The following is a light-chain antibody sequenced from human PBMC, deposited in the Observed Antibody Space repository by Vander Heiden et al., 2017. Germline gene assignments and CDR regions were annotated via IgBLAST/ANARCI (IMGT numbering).Light chain of an antibody. V-gene: IGKV1-9*01. CDR2: AAS. CDR3: QQLNSYPRT. Sequence: DIQLIQSPSFLSASVGDRVTITCRASQGISSYLAWYQQTPGKAPKLLIYAASTLQSGVPSRFSGSGSGTEFTLTISSLQPEDFATYYCQQLNSYPRTFGQGTKLEIK. CDR1: QGISSY. J-gene: IGKJ2*01.